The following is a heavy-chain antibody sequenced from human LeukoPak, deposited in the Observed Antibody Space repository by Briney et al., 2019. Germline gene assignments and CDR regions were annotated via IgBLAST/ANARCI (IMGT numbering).Heavy chain of an antibody. D-gene: IGHD3-10*01. CDR2: ISSSSSYI. CDR1: GFTFSSYS. V-gene: IGHV3-21*04. CDR3: AKQSDYYGSGSYSGGLDY. J-gene: IGHJ4*02. Sequence: GGSLRLSCAASGFTFSSYSMNWVRQAPGKGLEWVSSISSSSSYIYYADSVKGRFTISRDNAKNSLYLQMNSLRAEDTALYYCAKQSDYYGSGSYSGGLDYWGQGTLVTVSS.